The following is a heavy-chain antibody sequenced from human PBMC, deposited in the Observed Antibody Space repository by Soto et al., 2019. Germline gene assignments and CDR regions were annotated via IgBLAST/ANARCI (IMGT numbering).Heavy chain of an antibody. J-gene: IGHJ6*02. CDR3: ARVDPTPSTPGMDV. CDR1: GFTFSSYG. Sequence: GGSLRLSCAASGFTFSSYGMYWVRQAPGKGLEWVAVIWYDGSNKYYADSVKGRFTISRDNSKNTLYLQMNSLRAEDTAVYYCARVDPTPSTPGMDVWGQGTTVTVSS. CDR2: IWYDGSNK. V-gene: IGHV3-33*01. D-gene: IGHD3-9*01.